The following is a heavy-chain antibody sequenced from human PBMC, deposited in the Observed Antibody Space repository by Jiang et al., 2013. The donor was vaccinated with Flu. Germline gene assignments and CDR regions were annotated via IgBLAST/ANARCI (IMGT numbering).Heavy chain of an antibody. D-gene: IGHD3-10*01. Sequence: SGAEVKKPGASVKVSCKASGYTFTGYYMHWVRQAPGQGLEWMGWINPNSGGTNYAQKFQGWVTMTRDTSISTAYMELSRLRSDDTAVYYCARAGGAMVRGAMLDYWGQGTLVTVSS. CDR2: INPNSGGT. V-gene: IGHV1-2*04. CDR3: ARAGGAMVRGAMLDY. CDR1: GYTFTGYY. J-gene: IGHJ4*02.